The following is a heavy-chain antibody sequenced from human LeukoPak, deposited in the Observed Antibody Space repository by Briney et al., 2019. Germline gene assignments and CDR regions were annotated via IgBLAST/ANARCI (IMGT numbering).Heavy chain of an antibody. Sequence: GGSLRLSCAASGFTFSSYSMNWVRQAPGKGLEWVSSISSSSSYIYYADSVKGRFTISRDNAKNSLYLQMNSLRAEDTAVYYCARDSSSTSDEGYFDYWGQGTLVTVSS. D-gene: IGHD2-2*01. V-gene: IGHV3-21*01. CDR1: GFTFSSYS. CDR2: ISSSSSYI. J-gene: IGHJ4*02. CDR3: ARDSSSTSDEGYFDY.